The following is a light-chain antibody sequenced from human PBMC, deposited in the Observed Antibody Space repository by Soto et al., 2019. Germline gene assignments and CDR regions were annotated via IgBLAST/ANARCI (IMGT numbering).Light chain of an antibody. CDR2: AAS. Sequence: DIQMTQSPSSLSASVGDRVTVTCQASQSIGSQLNWYQQKPGKAPKLLIYAASSLQSGVPSRFSGSGSGTDFTLTISSLQPEDFATYYCQQSYSTPPITFGQGTRLEIK. J-gene: IGKJ5*01. CDR1: QSIGSQ. V-gene: IGKV1-39*01. CDR3: QQSYSTPPIT.